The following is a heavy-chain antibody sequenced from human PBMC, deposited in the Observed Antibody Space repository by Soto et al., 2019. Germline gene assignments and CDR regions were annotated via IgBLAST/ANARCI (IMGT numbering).Heavy chain of an antibody. CDR2: ISSSSSTI. J-gene: IGHJ5*02. CDR3: AIEAIAVLTWFDP. V-gene: IGHV3-48*02. CDR1: GFTFSSYS. Sequence: PGGSLRLSCAASGFTFSSYSMNWVRQAPGKGLEWVSYISSSSSTIYYADSVKGRFTIARDNAKNSLYLQMNSLRDEDTAVYYCAIEAIAVLTWFDPRGQGTLVTVTS. D-gene: IGHD6-19*01.